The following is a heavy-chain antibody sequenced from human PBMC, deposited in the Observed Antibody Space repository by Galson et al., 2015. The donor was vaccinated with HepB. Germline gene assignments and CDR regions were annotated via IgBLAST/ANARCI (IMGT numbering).Heavy chain of an antibody. V-gene: IGHV3-66*02. CDR1: GFSVSGNY. CDR2: IYTGGPT. Sequence: SLRLSCAGSGFSVSGNYMNWVRQAPGKGLEWVSAIYTGGPTYYADSVKGRFTISRDNSKNTLYLQMNSLRLGDTAVYYCATAADLEYWGQGTQVTVSS. J-gene: IGHJ4*02. CDR3: ATAADLEY.